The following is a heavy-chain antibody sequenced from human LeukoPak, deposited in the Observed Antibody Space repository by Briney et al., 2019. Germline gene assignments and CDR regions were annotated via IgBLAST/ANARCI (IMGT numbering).Heavy chain of an antibody. CDR3: ARHDAGIAARPFDN. CDR2: IHASEPT. Sequence: SETLSLTCTVSGGSISTYYWSWIRRPPGKGLEWIAYIHASEPTNYNPSLKSRITISVDTSKNQFSLKLSSVTAADTAVYYCARHDAGIAARPFDNWGQGTLVTVSS. D-gene: IGHD6-6*01. V-gene: IGHV4-4*09. J-gene: IGHJ4*02. CDR1: GGSISTYY.